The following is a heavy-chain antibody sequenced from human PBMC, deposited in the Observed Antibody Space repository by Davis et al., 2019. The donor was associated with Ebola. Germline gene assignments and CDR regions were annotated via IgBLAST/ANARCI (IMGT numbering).Heavy chain of an antibody. Sequence: PGGSLRLSCAASGFTFSSYAMSWVRQAPGKGLEWVSAITGGGGVTYYADSVKGRFTFSRDNSKNTLYLQMNSLRAEDTAIYYCARPILPEVTHCGVDYWGQGTLVTVSS. CDR2: ITGGGGVT. V-gene: IGHV3-23*01. CDR3: ARPILPEVTHCGVDY. J-gene: IGHJ4*02. CDR1: GFTFSSYA. D-gene: IGHD1-14*01.